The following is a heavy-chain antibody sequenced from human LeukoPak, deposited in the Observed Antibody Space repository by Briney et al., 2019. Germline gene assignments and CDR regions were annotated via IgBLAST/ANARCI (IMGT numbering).Heavy chain of an antibody. Sequence: PSETLSLTCTVSGGSISSSSYYWGWIRQPPGKGLEWIGSIYYSGSTYYNPSLKSRVTISVDTSKNQFSLKLSSVTAADTAVYYCARSRYYYGSGSYYGYWGQGTLVTVSS. CDR1: GGSISSSSYY. CDR3: ARSRYYYGSGSYYGY. CDR2: IYYSGST. D-gene: IGHD3-10*01. J-gene: IGHJ4*02. V-gene: IGHV4-39*01.